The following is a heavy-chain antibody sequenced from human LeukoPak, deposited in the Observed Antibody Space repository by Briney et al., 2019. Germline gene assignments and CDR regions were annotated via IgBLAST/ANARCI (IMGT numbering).Heavy chain of an antibody. CDR3: ARGSDTAAGLY. V-gene: IGHV4-34*01. D-gene: IGHD6-13*01. CDR1: GGSFSGYY. J-gene: IGHJ4*02. CDR2: INHSGST. Sequence: SETLSLTCAVYGGSFSGYYWSWIRQPPGKGLEWIGEINHSGSTNYNPSPKSRVSISVDSSKNQFSLKVSSVTAADTAVYYCARGSDTAAGLYWGQGTLVTVSS.